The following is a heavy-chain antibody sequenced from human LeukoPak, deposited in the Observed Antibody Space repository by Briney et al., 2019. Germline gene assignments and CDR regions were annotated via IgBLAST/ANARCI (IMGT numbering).Heavy chain of an antibody. CDR3: ARHTTREPRLLSRPLPEDSY. CDR1: GYTFTSYG. CDR2: INPNSGGT. J-gene: IGHJ4*02. Sequence: ASVKVSCKASGYTFTSYGISWVRQAPGQGLEWMGRINPNSGGTNYAQKFQGRVTLTRDPALRPAFMELSRLRSDDPAVYYCARHTTREPRLLSRPLPEDSYWGEGTLVTVSS. V-gene: IGHV1-2*06. D-gene: IGHD1-26*01.